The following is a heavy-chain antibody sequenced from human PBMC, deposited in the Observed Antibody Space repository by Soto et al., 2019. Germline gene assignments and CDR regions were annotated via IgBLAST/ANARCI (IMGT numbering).Heavy chain of an antibody. Sequence: GGSLRLSCAASGFTVSSNYMSWVRQAPGKGLEWVSVIYSGGSTYYADSVKGRFTISRDNSKNTLYLQMNSLRAEDTAVYYCARDFLSGYGGPDYWGQGTLVTVSS. CDR2: IYSGGST. J-gene: IGHJ4*02. CDR3: ARDFLSGYGGPDY. D-gene: IGHD5-12*01. CDR1: GFTVSSNY. V-gene: IGHV3-53*01.